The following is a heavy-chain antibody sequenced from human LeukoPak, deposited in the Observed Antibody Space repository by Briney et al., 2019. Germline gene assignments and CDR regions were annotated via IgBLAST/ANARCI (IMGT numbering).Heavy chain of an antibody. J-gene: IGHJ6*03. D-gene: IGHD4-23*01. CDR1: GFTFSSYG. V-gene: IGHV3-21*01. CDR3: AKDSGGGYYYMDV. CDR2: ISSSSSYI. Sequence: PGGSLRLSCAAPGFTFSSYGMNWVRQAPGKGLEWVSSISSSSSYIYYADSVKGRFTISRDNAKNSLYLQMNSLRAEDTAVYYCAKDSGGGYYYMDVWGKGTTVTVSS.